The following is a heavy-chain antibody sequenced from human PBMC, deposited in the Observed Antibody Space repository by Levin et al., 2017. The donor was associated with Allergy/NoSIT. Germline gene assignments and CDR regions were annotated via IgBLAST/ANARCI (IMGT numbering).Heavy chain of an antibody. CDR1: GGSFSGYY. CDR2: INHSGST. D-gene: IGHD1-1*01. Sequence: SETLSLTCAVYGGSFSGYYWSWIRQPPGKGLEWTGEINHSGSTNYNPSLKSRVTISVDTSKNQFSLKLSSVTAADTAVYYCARVSVKSSWKALYDYYYYYMDVWGKGTTVTVSS. V-gene: IGHV4-34*01. J-gene: IGHJ6*03. CDR3: ARVSVKSSWKALYDYYYYYMDV.